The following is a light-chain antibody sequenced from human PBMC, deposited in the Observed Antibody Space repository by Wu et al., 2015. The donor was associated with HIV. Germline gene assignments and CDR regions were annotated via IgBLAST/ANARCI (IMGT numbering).Light chain of an antibody. CDR1: QSVSTN. Sequence: EIVMTQSPVTLSVSPGERATLSCRASQSVSTNLAWYQQRPGLAPRLLIYGASTRATGIPARFSGSGSGTEFILTISGLHSEDFAIYYCQQYNDWPRTFGKGPRWKS. V-gene: IGKV3-15*01. CDR3: QQYNDWPRT. CDR2: GAS. J-gene: IGKJ1*01.